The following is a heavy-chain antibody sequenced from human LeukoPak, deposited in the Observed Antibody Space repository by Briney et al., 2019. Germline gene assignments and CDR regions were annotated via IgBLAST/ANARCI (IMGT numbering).Heavy chain of an antibody. V-gene: IGHV1-69*04. D-gene: IGHD3-10*01. CDR1: GGTFSSYA. J-gene: IGHJ4*02. CDR2: IIPIFGIA. Sequence: GSSVKVSCKASGGTFSSYAISWVRQAPGQGLEWMGRIIPIFGIANYAQKFQGRVTITADKSTSTAYMELSSLRSEDTAVYYCARELRVRWFGESLDYWGQGPLVNVSS. CDR3: ARELRVRWFGESLDY.